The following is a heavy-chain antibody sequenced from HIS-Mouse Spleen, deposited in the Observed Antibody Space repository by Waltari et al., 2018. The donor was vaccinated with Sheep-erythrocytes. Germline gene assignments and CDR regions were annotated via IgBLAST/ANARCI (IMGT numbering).Heavy chain of an antibody. CDR1: GGSFSGYY. CDR2: IKHSGST. V-gene: IGHV4-34*01. CDR3: ARVVVVVTAHTFYFDY. J-gene: IGHJ4*02. D-gene: IGHD2-21*02. Sequence: QVQLQQWGAGLLKPSETLSLTCAVYGGSFSGYYWSWIRQPPGKGLEWIGEIKHSGSTTSNASCEVRVTISVDTSKTQFSLKLSSVTAADTAVYYCARVVVVVTAHTFYFDYWGQGTLVTVSS.